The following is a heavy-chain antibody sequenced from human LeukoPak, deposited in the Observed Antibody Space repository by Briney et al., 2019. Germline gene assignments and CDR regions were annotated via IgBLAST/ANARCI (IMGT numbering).Heavy chain of an antibody. D-gene: IGHD2-8*01. Sequence: GGSLRLSCAASGFTFSSYGMSWVRQAPGKGLEWVSAITGSGGSTYYADSVKGRFTISRDNAKNSLFLQMNSLRAEDTAVYYCVRCTFVLHKRCSAFDVWGQGTMVTVSA. CDR1: GFTFSSYG. V-gene: IGHV3-23*01. CDR2: ITGSGGST. CDR3: VRCTFVLHKRCSAFDV. J-gene: IGHJ3*01.